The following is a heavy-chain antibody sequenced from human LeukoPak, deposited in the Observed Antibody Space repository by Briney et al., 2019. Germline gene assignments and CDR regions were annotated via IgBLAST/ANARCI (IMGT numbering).Heavy chain of an antibody. CDR2: IYYSGST. V-gene: IGHV4-59*08. CDR3: AKGAGPPWFDP. D-gene: IGHD6-19*01. CDR1: GGSISSYY. J-gene: IGHJ5*02. Sequence: SETLSPTCTVSGGSISSYYWSWIRQPPGKGLEWIGYIYYSGSTNYNPSLKSRVTISIDTSRNQFSMNLNSVTAADTAVYYCAKGAGPPWFDPWGQGTLVTVSS.